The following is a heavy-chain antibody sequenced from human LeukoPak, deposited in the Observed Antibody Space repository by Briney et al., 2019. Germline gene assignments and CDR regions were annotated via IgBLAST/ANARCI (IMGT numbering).Heavy chain of an antibody. V-gene: IGHV3-64*01. CDR2: ISTNGGST. J-gene: IGHJ3*02. D-gene: IGHD5-18*01. CDR3: ARGRRGYSYGPGDAFDI. Sequence: GGSLRLSCAASGFTFSGYAMYWVRQAPGKGLEYVSGISTNGGSTYYANSVNGRFTISRDNSKNTLYLQMGSLRAEDMAVYYCARGRRGYSYGPGDAFDIWGQGKLVTVSS. CDR1: GFTFSGYA.